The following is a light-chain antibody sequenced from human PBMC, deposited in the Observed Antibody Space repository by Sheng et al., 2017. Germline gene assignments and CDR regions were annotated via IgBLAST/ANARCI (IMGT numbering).Light chain of an antibody. Sequence: ETVLTQSPATLSLSPGERATLSCRASQSVSSYLAWYQQKPGQAPRLLISAAATRATGIPARFSGGGSGTEFTLTIDSLQSEDFAVYFCQQYNTWPFTFGPGTKVDI. CDR3: QQYNTWPFT. J-gene: IGKJ3*01. CDR1: QSVSSY. V-gene: IGKV3-15*01. CDR2: AAA.